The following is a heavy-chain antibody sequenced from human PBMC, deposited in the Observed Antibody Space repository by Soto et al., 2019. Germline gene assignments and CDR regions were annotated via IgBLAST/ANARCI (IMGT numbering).Heavy chain of an antibody. J-gene: IGHJ4*02. V-gene: IGHV3-23*01. Sequence: PGGSLRLSCAASGFTFSSYAMSWVRQAPGKGLEWVSAISGSGGSTYYADSVKGRFTISRDNSKNTLYLQMNSLRAEDTAVYYCAKVLRFLEWLSPFDYWGQGTLVTVSS. CDR2: ISGSGGST. CDR3: AKVLRFLEWLSPFDY. CDR1: GFTFSSYA. D-gene: IGHD3-3*01.